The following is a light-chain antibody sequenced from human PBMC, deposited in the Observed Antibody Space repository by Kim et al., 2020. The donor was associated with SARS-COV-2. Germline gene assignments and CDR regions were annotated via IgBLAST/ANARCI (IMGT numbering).Light chain of an antibody. CDR1: SSNIGADYA. CDR2: SNS. V-gene: IGLV1-40*01. J-gene: IGLJ3*02. CDR3: QSYDSSLSGWV. Sequence: QRVTISCTGSSSNIGADYAVHWYQYLPGTVPKLLIYSNSNRPSGVPDRFSASKSGTSASLAITGLQAEDEADYYCQSYDSSLSGWVFGGGTKLTVL.